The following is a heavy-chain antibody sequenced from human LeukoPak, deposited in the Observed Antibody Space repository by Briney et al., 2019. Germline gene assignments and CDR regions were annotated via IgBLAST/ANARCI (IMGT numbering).Heavy chain of an antibody. CDR1: GYTFTGYY. J-gene: IGHJ5*02. CDR3: ARGGRNTIFGVVLDNWFDP. V-gene: IGHV1-69*05. D-gene: IGHD3-3*01. Sequence: SVKVSCKASGYTFTGYYMHWVRQAPGQGLEWMGGIIPIFGTANYAQKFQGRVTITTDESTSTAYMELSSLRSEDTAVYYCARGGRNTIFGVVLDNWFDPWGQGTLVTVSS. CDR2: IIPIFGTA.